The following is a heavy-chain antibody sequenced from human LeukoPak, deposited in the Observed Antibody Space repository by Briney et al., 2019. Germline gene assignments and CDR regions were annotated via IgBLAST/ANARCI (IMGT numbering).Heavy chain of an antibody. CDR1: GFSFSSYA. D-gene: IGHD3-22*01. CDR2: ISYDGSNK. CDR3: ARVVGYSSGFVAY. V-gene: IGHV3-30-3*01. J-gene: IGHJ4*02. Sequence: QSGGSLRLSCAASGFSFSSYAMHWVRQAPGKGLEWVAVISYDGSNKYYAYSVKGRFTISRDNSKNTPYLQMNSLRAEDTAVYYCARVVGYSSGFVAYWGQGTLVTVSS.